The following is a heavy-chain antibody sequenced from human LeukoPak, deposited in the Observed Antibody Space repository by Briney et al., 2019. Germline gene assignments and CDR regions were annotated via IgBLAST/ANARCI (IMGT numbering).Heavy chain of an antibody. V-gene: IGHV3-48*02. CDR3: ARGHSSHGRTFDY. CDR1: GFTFSTYN. D-gene: IGHD2-8*01. J-gene: IGHJ4*02. Sequence: GGSLRLSCAASGFTFSTYNINWVRQAPGKGMEGVSYISSSSSTIYYADSVKGRFTISRDNAKNSLYLQMNSVRDEDTAVYYCARGHSSHGRTFDYWGQGTLVIVSS. CDR2: ISSSSSTI.